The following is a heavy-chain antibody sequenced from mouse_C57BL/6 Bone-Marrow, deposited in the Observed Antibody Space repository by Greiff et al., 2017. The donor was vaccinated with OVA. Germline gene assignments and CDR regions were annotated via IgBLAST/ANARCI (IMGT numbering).Heavy chain of an antibody. J-gene: IGHJ3*01. V-gene: IGHV5-9*01. Sequence: EVQVVESGGGLVKPGGSLKLSCAASGFTFSSYTMSWVRQTPEKRLEWVATISGGGGNTYYPDSVKGRFTISRDNAKNTLDMQMSSLRSEDTALYYGARQKRVYYDYDVFAYWGQGTLVTVSA. CDR1: GFTFSSYT. D-gene: IGHD2-4*01. CDR2: ISGGGGNT. CDR3: ARQKRVYYDYDVFAY.